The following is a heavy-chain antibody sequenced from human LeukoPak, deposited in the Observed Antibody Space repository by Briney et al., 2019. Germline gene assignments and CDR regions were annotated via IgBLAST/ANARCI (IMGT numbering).Heavy chain of an antibody. D-gene: IGHD3-10*01. CDR3: ARGDYYDSGTYRFYFEY. CDR1: EFTFNNYP. J-gene: IGHJ4*02. Sequence: GGSLRLSCAASEFTFNNYPMHWVRQAPGKGLEWVTLLSHNGVDKYYADSVKGRFTVSRDNSKNTLFLQMNSLRAEDTAVYFCARGDYYDSGTYRFYFEYWGQGTLVTVSS. CDR2: LSHNGVDK. V-gene: IGHV3-30*04.